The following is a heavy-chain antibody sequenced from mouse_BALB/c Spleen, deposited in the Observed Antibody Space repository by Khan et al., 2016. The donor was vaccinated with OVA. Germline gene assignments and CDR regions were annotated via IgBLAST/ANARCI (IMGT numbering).Heavy chain of an antibody. CDR3: ARWFTY. CDR2: ISYGGST. J-gene: IGHJ3*01. Sequence: EVQLVESGPGLVKPSQSLSLTCTVTGYSITSDYAWNWIRQFPGNKLEWMGYISYGGSTTYNPSLKSRISITRDTSKNQFFLQLNSVTTEDTATYYCARWFTYWGQGTLVTVSA. V-gene: IGHV3-2*02. CDR1: GYSITSDYA.